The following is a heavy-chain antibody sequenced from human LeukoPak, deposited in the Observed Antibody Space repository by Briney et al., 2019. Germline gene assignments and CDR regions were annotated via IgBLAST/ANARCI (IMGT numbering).Heavy chain of an antibody. CDR2: INHSGST. Sequence: PSETLSLTCAVYGGSFSGYYWSWTRQPPGKGLEWIGEINHSGSTNYNPSLKSRVTISVDTSKNQFSLKLSSVTAADTAVYYCARDPSTANDYWGQGTLVTVSS. J-gene: IGHJ4*02. V-gene: IGHV4-34*01. CDR3: ARDPSTANDY. CDR1: GGSFSGYY.